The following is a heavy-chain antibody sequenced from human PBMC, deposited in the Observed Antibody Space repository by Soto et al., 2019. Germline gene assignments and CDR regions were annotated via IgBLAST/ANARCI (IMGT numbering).Heavy chain of an antibody. Sequence: PGESLKISCEGSGFIFSRYKIGWVRQMPGKGLEWMGIINPGNSDTTYSPSFQGQVTISADNSINTAYLQWSSLRASDTAVYYCMRSYGDYDYYYYGMDVWGQGTTVTVSS. D-gene: IGHD5-12*01. CDR1: GFIFSRYK. CDR2: INPGNSDT. V-gene: IGHV5-51*01. J-gene: IGHJ6*01. CDR3: MRSYGDYDYYYYGMDV.